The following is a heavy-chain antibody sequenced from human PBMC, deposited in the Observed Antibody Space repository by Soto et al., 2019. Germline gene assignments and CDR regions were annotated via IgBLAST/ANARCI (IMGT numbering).Heavy chain of an antibody. Sequence: GESLKISCKGSGYSFTSYWIGWVRQMPWKGLEWMGIIYPGDSDTRYSPSFQGQVTISADKSISTAYLHFSSLKASDTAMYYCARQPDYYDSSGYPDYWGQGTLVTVSS. CDR2: IYPGDSDT. CDR3: ARQPDYYDSSGYPDY. J-gene: IGHJ4*02. D-gene: IGHD3-22*01. CDR1: GYSFTSYW. V-gene: IGHV5-51*01.